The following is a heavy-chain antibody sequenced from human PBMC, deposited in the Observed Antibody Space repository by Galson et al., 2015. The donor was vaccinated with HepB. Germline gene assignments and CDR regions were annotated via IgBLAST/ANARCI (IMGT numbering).Heavy chain of an antibody. CDR3: ARVVLSGSYWYFDF. CDR1: GFTFSSFT. J-gene: IGHJ4*02. V-gene: IGHV3-48*01. Sequence: SLRLSCAASGFTFSSFTMNWVRQAPGKRLEWVSYINTTGTNIFYVDSVKGRFAVSRDNAKNSLYLQMNSLRAEDTAIYYCARVVLSGSYWYFDFWGQGTLVTVSS. D-gene: IGHD1-26*01. CDR2: INTTGTNI.